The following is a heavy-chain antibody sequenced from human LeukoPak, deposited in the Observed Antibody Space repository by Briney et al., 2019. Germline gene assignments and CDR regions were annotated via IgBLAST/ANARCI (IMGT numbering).Heavy chain of an antibody. J-gene: IGHJ4*02. D-gene: IGHD3-22*01. CDR1: GFTLDDYA. CDR3: AKGVYYDSSGYVDY. Sequence: GGSLRLSCAASGFTLDDYAMHWVRQAPGKGLEWVSGISWNSGSIGYADSVKGRFTISRDNAKNSLYLQMNSLRAEDTALYYCAKGVYYDSSGYVDYWGQGTLVTVSS. CDR2: ISWNSGSI. V-gene: IGHV3-9*01.